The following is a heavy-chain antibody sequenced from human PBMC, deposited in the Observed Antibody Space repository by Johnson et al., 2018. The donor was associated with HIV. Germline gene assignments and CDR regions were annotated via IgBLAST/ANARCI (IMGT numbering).Heavy chain of an antibody. D-gene: IGHD1-26*01. V-gene: IGHV3-7*05. J-gene: IGHJ3*02. Sequence: VQLVESGGGLVQPGGSLRLSCAASGFTFSSYWMSWVRQAPGKGLEWVANIKQDGSEKYYVDSVKGRFTISRDNAKNSLYLQMNSLRDEDTAVYYCARAPLIVGATKAFDIWGQGTMVTVSS. CDR2: IKQDGSEK. CDR3: ARAPLIVGATKAFDI. CDR1: GFTFSSYW.